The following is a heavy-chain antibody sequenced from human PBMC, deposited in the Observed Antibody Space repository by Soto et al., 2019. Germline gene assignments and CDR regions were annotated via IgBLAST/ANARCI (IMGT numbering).Heavy chain of an antibody. Sequence: GGSLRLSCAASGFTFSSYSMNWVRQAPGKGLEWVSSISSSSSYIYYADSVKGRFTISRDNAKNSLYLQMNSLRAEDTAVYYCARDRSIAVAGTFDYWGQGTLVTV. D-gene: IGHD6-19*01. V-gene: IGHV3-21*01. J-gene: IGHJ4*02. CDR1: GFTFSSYS. CDR3: ARDRSIAVAGTFDY. CDR2: ISSSSSYI.